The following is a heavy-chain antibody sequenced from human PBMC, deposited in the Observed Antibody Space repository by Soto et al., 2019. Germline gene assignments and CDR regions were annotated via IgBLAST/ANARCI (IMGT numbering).Heavy chain of an antibody. V-gene: IGHV5-51*01. Sequence: GESLKISCKGSGYSFTSYWIGWVRQMPGKGLEWMGIIYPGDSDTGYSPSFQGQVTISADKSISTAYLQWSSLKASDTAMYYCAVTPDGYSYGLGGLDYWGQGTLVTVSS. J-gene: IGHJ4*02. CDR3: AVTPDGYSYGLGGLDY. CDR1: GYSFTSYW. CDR2: IYPGDSDT. D-gene: IGHD5-18*01.